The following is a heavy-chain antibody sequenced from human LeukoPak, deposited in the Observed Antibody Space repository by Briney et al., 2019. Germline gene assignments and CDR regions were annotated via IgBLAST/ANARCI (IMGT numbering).Heavy chain of an antibody. J-gene: IGHJ5*02. Sequence: GESLKISCAASGFTFSSFAMSWVRQAPGKGLEWVSTVSSSGDSTYYADSVKGRFTISRDTSNNTLYLQMDSLRAEDTAIYYCAKDGGTGWFLFCFDPWGQGTLVTVSS. CDR1: GFTFSSFA. CDR2: VSSSGDST. CDR3: AKDGGTGWFLFCFDP. D-gene: IGHD6-19*01. V-gene: IGHV3-23*01.